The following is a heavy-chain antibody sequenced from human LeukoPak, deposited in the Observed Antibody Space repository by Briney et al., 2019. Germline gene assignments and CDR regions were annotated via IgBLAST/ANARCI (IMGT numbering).Heavy chain of an antibody. D-gene: IGHD6-13*01. V-gene: IGHV4-30-4*08. Sequence: SETLSLTCTVSGGSISSGDYYWSWIRQPPGKGLEWIGYIYYSGSTYHNPSLKSRDTISVDTSKNQFSLKLSSVTAADTAVYYCARITAVGTAFDYWGQGTLVTVSS. J-gene: IGHJ4*02. CDR2: IYYSGST. CDR3: ARITAVGTAFDY. CDR1: GGSISSGDYY.